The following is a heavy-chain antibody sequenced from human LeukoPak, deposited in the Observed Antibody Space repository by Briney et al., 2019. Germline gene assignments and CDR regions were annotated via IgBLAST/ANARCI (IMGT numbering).Heavy chain of an antibody. Sequence: SVKVSCKASGGTFSSYAISWVRQAPGQGLEWMGRIIPILGIANYAQKFQGRVTITADKSTSTAYVELSSLRSEDTAVYYCARDRDSSSWTDYWGQGTLVTVSS. J-gene: IGHJ4*02. CDR1: GGTFSSYA. D-gene: IGHD6-13*01. V-gene: IGHV1-69*04. CDR3: ARDRDSSSWTDY. CDR2: IIPILGIA.